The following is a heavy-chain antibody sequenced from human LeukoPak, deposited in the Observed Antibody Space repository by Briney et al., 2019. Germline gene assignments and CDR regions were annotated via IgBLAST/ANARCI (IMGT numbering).Heavy chain of an antibody. D-gene: IGHD4-17*01. V-gene: IGHV5-51*01. CDR3: ARHHDYGDYGCFDY. Sequence: GASLKISCKGSGYSFTSYWIGWVRQMPGKGLEWMGIIYPGDSDTRYSPSFQGQVTISADKSIRTAYLQWSSLKASDTAIYYCARHHDYGDYGCFDYWGQGTLVTFSS. J-gene: IGHJ4*02. CDR1: GYSFTSYW. CDR2: IYPGDSDT.